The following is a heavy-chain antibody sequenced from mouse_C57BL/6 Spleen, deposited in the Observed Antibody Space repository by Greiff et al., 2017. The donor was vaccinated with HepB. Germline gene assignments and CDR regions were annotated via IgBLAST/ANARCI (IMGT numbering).Heavy chain of an antibody. CDR1: GFTFSSYG. V-gene: IGHV5-6*01. CDR3: ARQGGYDGAWFAY. J-gene: IGHJ3*01. D-gene: IGHD2-2*01. CDR2: ISSGGSYT. Sequence: EVMLVESGGDLVKPGGSLKLSCAASGFTFSSYGMSWVRQTPDKRLEWVATISSGGSYTYYPDSVKGRFTISRDNAKNTLYLQMSSLKSEDTAMYYWARQGGYDGAWFAYWGQGTLVTVSA.